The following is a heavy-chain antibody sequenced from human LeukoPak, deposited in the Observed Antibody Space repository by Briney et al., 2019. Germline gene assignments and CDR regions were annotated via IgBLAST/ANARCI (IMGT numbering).Heavy chain of an antibody. CDR3: ARFAGGVPKQSADL. J-gene: IGHJ5*02. CDR1: GYTFTTYY. D-gene: IGHD3-16*01. Sequence: ASVKVSCKASGYTFTTYYIHWVRQAPGQGLEWMGIIDPGGGSTTSAQKFQGRLTMTRDTSTSTVYMELSSLSSDDTAVYYCARFAGGVPKQSADLWGQGTLVTVSS. V-gene: IGHV1-46*01. CDR2: IDPGGGST.